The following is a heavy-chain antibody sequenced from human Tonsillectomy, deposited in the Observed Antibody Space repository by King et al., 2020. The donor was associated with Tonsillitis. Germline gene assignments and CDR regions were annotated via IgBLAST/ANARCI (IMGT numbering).Heavy chain of an antibody. V-gene: IGHV3-23*04. CDR1: EFTFSNYA. CDR2: ISGSGGSP. Sequence: VQLVESGGGLEQPGGSLRLSCAASEFTFSNYAMSWVRRAPGKGLEWVSGISGSGGSPYYADSVKGRFTVSRDNSKNTLYLQMNSLRAEDTAIYYCAKTIYRSNFHSVFDYWGQGTLVTVSS. D-gene: IGHD6-13*01. CDR3: AKTIYRSNFHSVFDY. J-gene: IGHJ4*02.